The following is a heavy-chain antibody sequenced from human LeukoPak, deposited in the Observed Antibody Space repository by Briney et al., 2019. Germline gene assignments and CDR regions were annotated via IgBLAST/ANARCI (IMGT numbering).Heavy chain of an antibody. D-gene: IGHD3-16*01. J-gene: IGHJ6*03. CDR1: GFTFNTYT. V-gene: IGHV4-38-2*01. CDR3: ARVWAPGYYYYMDV. CDR2: IYYTGST. Sequence: GSLRLSCAASGFTFNTYTMNWVRQAPGKGLEWIGSIYYTGSTYYNPSLKSRVTISLDASKNQFSLKLSSVTAADTAVYYCARVWAPGYYYYMDVWGKGTTVTVSS.